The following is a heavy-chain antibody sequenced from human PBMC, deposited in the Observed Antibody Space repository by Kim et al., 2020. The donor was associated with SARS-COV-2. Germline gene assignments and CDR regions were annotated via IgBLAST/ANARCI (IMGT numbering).Heavy chain of an antibody. D-gene: IGHD3-10*01. V-gene: IGHV4-34*01. J-gene: IGHJ4*02. CDR2: INHSGST. CDR1: GGSFSGYY. CDR3: ARARMVRGVIITPDYFDY. Sequence: SETLSLTCAVYGGSFSGYYWSWIRQPPGKGLEWIGEINHSGSTNYNPSLKSRVTISVDTSKNQFSLKLSSVTAADTAVYYCARARMVRGVIITPDYFDYWGQGTLVTVSS.